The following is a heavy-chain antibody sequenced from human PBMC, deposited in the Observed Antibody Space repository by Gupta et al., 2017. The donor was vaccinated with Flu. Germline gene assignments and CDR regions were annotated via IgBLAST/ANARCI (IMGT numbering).Heavy chain of an antibody. V-gene: IGHV4-39*01. D-gene: IGHD3-22*01. CDR1: GDAISSCGNC. Sequence: QMQFQESGPGLVKPSETLSHTCAVSGDAISSCGNCLWAWIRQPPGKGLEWIGSIYYSGSNYYNPSLKRRVTISVDTSKNQFSLNLSSVTAADTAVYYCARTFDTSGYHQYYFDYWGQGTLVTVSS. J-gene: IGHJ4*02. CDR3: ARTFDTSGYHQYYFDY. CDR2: IYYSGSN.